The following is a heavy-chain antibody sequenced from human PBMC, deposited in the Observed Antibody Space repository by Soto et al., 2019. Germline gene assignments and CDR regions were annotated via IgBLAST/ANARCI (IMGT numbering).Heavy chain of an antibody. CDR1: GFTFSSYG. CDR3: AKSYGSYYYYYGMDV. Sequence: QVQLVESGGGVVQPGRSLRLSCAASGFTFSSYGMHWVRQAPGKGLEWVAVISYDGSNKYYADSVKGRFTISRDNSKNTLYLLMNSLRAEDTAVYYCAKSYGSYYYYYGMDVWGQGTTVTVSS. V-gene: IGHV3-30*18. J-gene: IGHJ6*02. CDR2: ISYDGSNK. D-gene: IGHD1-26*01.